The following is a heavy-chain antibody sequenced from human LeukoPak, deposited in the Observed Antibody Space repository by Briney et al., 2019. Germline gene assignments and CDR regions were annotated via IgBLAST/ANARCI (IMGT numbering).Heavy chain of an antibody. D-gene: IGHD5-12*01. CDR2: IYHSGST. Sequence: SQTLSLTCAVSGGSISSGGYSWSWIRQPPGKGLEWIGYIYHSGSTNYNASLKSRVTISVDTSKNQFSLKLSSVTAADTAVYYCARGLRLYSGYDFLRYWGQGTLVTVSS. J-gene: IGHJ4*02. V-gene: IGHV4-30-2*01. CDR1: GGSISSGGYS. CDR3: ARGLRLYSGYDFLRY.